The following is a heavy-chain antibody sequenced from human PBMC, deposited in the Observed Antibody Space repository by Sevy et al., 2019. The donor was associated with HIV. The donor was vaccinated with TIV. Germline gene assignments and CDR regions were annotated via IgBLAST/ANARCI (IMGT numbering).Heavy chain of an antibody. CDR2: VYYTGGT. J-gene: IGHJ3*02. Sequence: SETLSLTCTVSGGSINSDHWIWIRQPPGKGLEWIGYVYYTGGTNYNPSLKNRVTISVDRTKNQFSLKLTSVTAADTAVYYCARRNDFDIWGQGTMVTVS. V-gene: IGHV4-59*08. CDR3: ARRNDFDI. CDR1: GGSINSDH.